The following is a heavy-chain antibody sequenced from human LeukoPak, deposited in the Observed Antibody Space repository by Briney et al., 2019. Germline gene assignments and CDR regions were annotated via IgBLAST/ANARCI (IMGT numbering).Heavy chain of an antibody. Sequence: GGSLRLSCAASGFTVSSNYMSWVRQAPGKGLEWVSVIYSGGSTYYADSVKGRFTISRDNSKNTLYLQMGSLRTEDMAVYYCARMAGSDAFDIWGQGTMVTVSS. J-gene: IGHJ3*02. CDR1: GFTVSSNY. CDR3: ARMAGSDAFDI. D-gene: IGHD2-15*01. V-gene: IGHV3-66*02. CDR2: IYSGGST.